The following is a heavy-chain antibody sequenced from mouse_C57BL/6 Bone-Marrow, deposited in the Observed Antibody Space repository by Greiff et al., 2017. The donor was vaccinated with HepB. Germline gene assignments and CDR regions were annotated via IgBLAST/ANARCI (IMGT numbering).Heavy chain of an antibody. Sequence: VQLQQSGPELVKPGASVKISCKASGYTFTDYYMNWVKQSHGKSLEWIGDINPNNGGTSYNQKFKGKATLTVDKSSSTAYMELRSLTSEDSAVYYCARSHSNYSYWYFDVWGTGTTVTVSS. V-gene: IGHV1-26*01. CDR1: GYTFTDYY. D-gene: IGHD2-5*01. J-gene: IGHJ1*03. CDR3: ARSHSNYSYWYFDV. CDR2: INPNNGGT.